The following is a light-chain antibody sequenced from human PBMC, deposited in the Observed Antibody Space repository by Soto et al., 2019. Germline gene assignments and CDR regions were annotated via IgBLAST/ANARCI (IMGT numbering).Light chain of an antibody. J-gene: IGLJ3*02. CDR3: SSYTNKDTLL. Sequence: QSALTQPASVSGSPGQSITISCTGTSSDVGGYDHVSRYQQHPGKAPKLIIYDVTVRPSGISPRFSGSKSDNTASLAVSGLQPEDEADYYCSSYTNKDTLLFGGGTKLTVL. CDR2: DVT. CDR1: SSDVGGYDH. V-gene: IGLV2-14*03.